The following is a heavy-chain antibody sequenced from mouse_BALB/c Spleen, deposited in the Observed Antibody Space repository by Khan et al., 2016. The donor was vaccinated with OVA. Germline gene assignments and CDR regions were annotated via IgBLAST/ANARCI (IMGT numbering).Heavy chain of an antibody. D-gene: IGHD1-1*02. CDR2: ISSGGHYT. Sequence: EVQGVESGGDLVKPGGSLKLSCAASGFTFSTYGMSWVRQTPDMRLEWVATISSGGHYTYPPDSVKGRFTISRDNAKNTLYVQLSSLKSEDTAIYYGARLAYYYNSEGFAYWGQGTLVTVSA. J-gene: IGHJ3*01. CDR3: ARLAYYYNSEGFAY. V-gene: IGHV5-6*01. CDR1: GFTFSTYG.